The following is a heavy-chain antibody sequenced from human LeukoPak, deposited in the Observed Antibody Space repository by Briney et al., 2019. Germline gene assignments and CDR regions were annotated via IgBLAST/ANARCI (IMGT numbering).Heavy chain of an antibody. Sequence: GGSLRLSCSASGFTFSTYAMHWVRQAPGKGLECVSAISSNGGSTYYADSVKGRFTISRDNSKNTLYLQMNSLRAEDTAVYYCAKDLWPITMVRGVIYDYWGQGTLVTVSS. CDR1: GFTFSTYA. D-gene: IGHD3-10*01. J-gene: IGHJ4*02. CDR2: ISSNGGST. CDR3: AKDLWPITMVRGVIYDY. V-gene: IGHV3-64*04.